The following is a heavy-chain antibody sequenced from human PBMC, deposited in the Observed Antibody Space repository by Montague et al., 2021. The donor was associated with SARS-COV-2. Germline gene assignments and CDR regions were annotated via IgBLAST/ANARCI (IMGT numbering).Heavy chain of an antibody. CDR2: IYHTGTT. CDR1: GDSISGGRHF. Sequence: TLSLTCNVSGDSISGGRHFWNWIRQHPGKGLEWIGYIYHTGTTHYRPSLKSRATLSVDISQNQFSLKLNSMTAADTAIYYCARGVSYGSGFLSERGPGTLVIVSP. V-gene: IGHV4-31*03. D-gene: IGHD3-10*01. CDR3: ARGVSYGSGFLSE. J-gene: IGHJ4*02.